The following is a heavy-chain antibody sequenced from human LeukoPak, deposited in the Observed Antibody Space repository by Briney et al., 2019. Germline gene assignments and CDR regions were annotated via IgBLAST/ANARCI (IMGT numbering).Heavy chain of an antibody. CDR2: IYPDDSDT. D-gene: IGHD3-10*01. CDR3: ARLVSYDSGTYYTPDY. J-gene: IGHJ4*02. V-gene: IGHV5-51*01. CDR1: GYSFTNYW. Sequence: GESLKISCEGSGYSFTNYWIGWVRQMPGKGLEWMGLIYPDDSDTRYSPSFQGQVTISADKSISTAYLQWSSLKASDTAMYYCARLVSYDSGTYYTPDYWGQGTLVTVSS.